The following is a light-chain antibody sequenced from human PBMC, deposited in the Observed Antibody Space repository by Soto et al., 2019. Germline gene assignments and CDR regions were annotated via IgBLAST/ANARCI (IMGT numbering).Light chain of an antibody. V-gene: IGKV3-15*01. CDR3: QQYNNWPLT. CDR1: QSVNRD. Sequence: ETVMTQSPATLSASPGESATLSCRASQSVNRDLSWYQQIPGQAPRLLIYSASTGATGGPARFSGSGSGTEFTLTISRLQSEDFAIYYCQQYNNWPLTFGGGTKVEI. J-gene: IGKJ4*01. CDR2: SAS.